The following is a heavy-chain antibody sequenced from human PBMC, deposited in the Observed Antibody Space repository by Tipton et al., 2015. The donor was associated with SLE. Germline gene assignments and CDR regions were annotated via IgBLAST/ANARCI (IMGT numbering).Heavy chain of an antibody. V-gene: IGHV4-4*08. CDR2: IYTSGST. CDR1: GGSLSTYY. J-gene: IGHJ3*01. D-gene: IGHD2-21*01. CDR3: ARNCAGDCFGAFDV. Sequence: TLSLTCTVSGGSLSTYYWSWIRQPPGKGLEWIGYIYTSGSTNYNPSLKSRVTIFVAASKSQLSLKLSSVTAADTAVYYCARNCAGDCFGAFDVWGQGTMVSVSP.